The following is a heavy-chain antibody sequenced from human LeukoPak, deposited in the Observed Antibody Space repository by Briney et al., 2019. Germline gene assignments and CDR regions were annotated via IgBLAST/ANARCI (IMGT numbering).Heavy chain of an antibody. V-gene: IGHV4-34*01. J-gene: IGHJ4*02. D-gene: IGHD6-13*01. Sequence: SETLSLTCAVYGGSFSGYYWSWIRQPPGKGLEWIGEIKHSGSTNYNASLKSRVTISVDTSKNQFSLKLSSVTAADTAVYYCARGIAAAGGFDYWGQGTLVTVSS. CDR2: IKHSGST. CDR1: GGSFSGYY. CDR3: ARGIAAAGGFDY.